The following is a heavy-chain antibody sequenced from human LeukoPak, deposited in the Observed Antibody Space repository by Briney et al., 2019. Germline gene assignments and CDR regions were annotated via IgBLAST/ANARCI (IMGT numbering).Heavy chain of an antibody. CDR1: GFTFSTYA. V-gene: IGHV3-30-3*01. Sequence: PGGSLRLSCAASGFTFSTYAIHWVRQGPGKGLEWVAVISYHGSNKYYADSVKGRFTISRDNSKNTVYLQMNSLRAEDTAAYYCAREEGYTGTYSVDYWGQGTLVTVSS. J-gene: IGHJ4*02. CDR2: ISYHGSNK. CDR3: AREEGYTGTYSVDY. D-gene: IGHD1-26*01.